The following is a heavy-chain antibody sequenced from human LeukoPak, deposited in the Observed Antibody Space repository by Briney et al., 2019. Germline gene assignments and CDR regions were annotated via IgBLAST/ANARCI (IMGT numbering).Heavy chain of an antibody. D-gene: IGHD6-13*01. J-gene: IGHJ3*02. Sequence: SETLFLTCTVSGGSISSSSYYWGWIRQPPGKGLEWIGSIYYSGSTYYNPSLKSRVTISVDTSKNQFSLKLSSVTAADTAVYYCASSIAAAGLDAFDIWGQGTMVTVSS. CDR1: GGSISSSSYY. CDR2: IYYSGST. V-gene: IGHV4-39*07. CDR3: ASSIAAAGLDAFDI.